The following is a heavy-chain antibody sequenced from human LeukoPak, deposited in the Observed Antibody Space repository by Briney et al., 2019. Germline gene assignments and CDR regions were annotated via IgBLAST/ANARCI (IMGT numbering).Heavy chain of an antibody. V-gene: IGHV4-34*01. J-gene: IGHJ4*02. CDR2: INHSGST. CDR3: ARGRYSGSYLDY. CDR1: GGSFSGYY. D-gene: IGHD1-26*01. Sequence: SETLSLTCAVYGGSFSGYYWSWIRQPPGKGLEWIGEINHSGSTNYNPSLKSRVTISVDTSKNQFSLKLSSVTAADTAVYYCARGRYSGSYLDYRGQGTLVTVSS.